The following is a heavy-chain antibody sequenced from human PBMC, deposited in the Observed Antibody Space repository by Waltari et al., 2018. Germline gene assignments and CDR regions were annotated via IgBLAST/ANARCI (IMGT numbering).Heavy chain of an antibody. CDR2: VDPENGET. J-gene: IGHJ4*02. CDR3: ATDPGRFRELSSFDY. D-gene: IGHD3-10*01. CDR1: GYTFTEHY. Sequence: EVQLVQSGAEVKKPGATEKISCKVSGYTFTEHYMHWVHQAPGKGHEWMGLVDPENGETIDAEKCQGRVTITADTSTVTDYMELSSLRSEDTAVYYCATDPGRFRELSSFDYWGQGTLVTVSS. V-gene: IGHV1-69-2*01.